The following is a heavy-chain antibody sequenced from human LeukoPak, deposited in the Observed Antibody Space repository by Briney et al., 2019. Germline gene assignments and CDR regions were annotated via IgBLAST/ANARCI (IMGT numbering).Heavy chain of an antibody. D-gene: IGHD7-27*01. J-gene: IGHJ4*02. CDR3: ARAPTGGLFDY. CDR1: GGSISSGGYY. CDR2: IYYSGSI. V-gene: IGHV4-31*03. Sequence: PSQTLSLTCTVSGGSISSGGYYWNXIRQHXGKGLEWIGYIYYSGSISYSPSLQSRVTISGDTSKNQFSLKLSSVTAADTAVYYCARAPTGGLFDYWGQGTLVTVS.